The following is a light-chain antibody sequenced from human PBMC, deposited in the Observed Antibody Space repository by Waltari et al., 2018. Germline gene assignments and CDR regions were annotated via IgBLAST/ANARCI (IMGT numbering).Light chain of an antibody. V-gene: IGLV4-69*01. CDR3: QTGGHGTWV. CDR1: SGHSTNI. Sequence: QLVLTQSPSASASLGASVKLTCTLSSGHSTNIIAWLQQQPEKGPRFLMNVKSDGSHNKGVGIPDCLSGSSSGAERYLTISSLQSEDEADYYCQTGGHGTWVFGGGTRLTVL. J-gene: IGLJ3*02. CDR2: VKSDGSH.